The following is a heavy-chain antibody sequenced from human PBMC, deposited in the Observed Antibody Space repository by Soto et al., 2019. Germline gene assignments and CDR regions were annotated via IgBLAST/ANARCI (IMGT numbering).Heavy chain of an antibody. D-gene: IGHD2-15*01. Sequence: ETLSLTCSVSGAPISSNDYFWAWIRQPPGRGLEFIASMHASGGTYHASSLKSRATMSLDTSKDQFSLKLQSVTAADTGTYYCAAIVVGATRHSDVDHWGQGTLVTVSS. CDR3: AAIVVGATRHSDVDH. CDR1: GAPISSNDYF. CDR2: MHASGGT. V-gene: IGHV4-39*01. J-gene: IGHJ4*02.